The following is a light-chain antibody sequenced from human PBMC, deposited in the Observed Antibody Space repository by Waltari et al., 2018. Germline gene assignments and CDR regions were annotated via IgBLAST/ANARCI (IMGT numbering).Light chain of an antibody. CDR3: QQYSNWPPWT. V-gene: IGKV3-15*01. CDR1: QSVSRK. Sequence: EIMMTQSPATLSVSPGERATLSCRVSQSVSRKLAWYQQKPGQAPRLLIYDTSSRATDIPARFSGSGSGTEFTLTISSLQSEDFAVYYCQQYSNWPPWTFSQGTKVDI. J-gene: IGKJ1*01. CDR2: DTS.